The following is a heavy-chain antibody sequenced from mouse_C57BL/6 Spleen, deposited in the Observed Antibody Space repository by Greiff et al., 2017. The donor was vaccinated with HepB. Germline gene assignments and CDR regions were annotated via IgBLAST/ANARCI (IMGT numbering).Heavy chain of an antibody. J-gene: IGHJ4*01. D-gene: IGHD1-1*01. CDR1: GYTFTSYT. V-gene: IGHV1-4*01. CDR3: ARLGYYGSSYDYYAMDY. CDR2: INPSSGYT. Sequence: VQLVESGAELARPGASVKMSCKASGYTFTSYTMHWVKQRPGQGLEWIGYINPSSGYTKYNQKFKDKATLTADKSSSTAYMQLSSLTSEDSAVYYCARLGYYGSSYDYYAMDYWGQGTSVTVSS.